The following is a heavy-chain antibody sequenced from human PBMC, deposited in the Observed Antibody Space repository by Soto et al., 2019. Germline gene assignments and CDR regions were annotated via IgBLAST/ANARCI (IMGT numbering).Heavy chain of an antibody. CDR2: IYYSGST. D-gene: IGHD3-10*01. V-gene: IGHV4-31*03. CDR3: ARGSTIRGVTFDP. Sequence: QVQLQESGPGLVKPSQTLSLTCTVSGGSISSGGYYWSWIRQHPGKGLEWIGYIYYSGSTYYNPSLKSRVTISVDTSKNQFSLKLSSVAAADTAVYYCARGSTIRGVTFDPWGQGTLVTVSS. J-gene: IGHJ5*02. CDR1: GGSISSGGYY.